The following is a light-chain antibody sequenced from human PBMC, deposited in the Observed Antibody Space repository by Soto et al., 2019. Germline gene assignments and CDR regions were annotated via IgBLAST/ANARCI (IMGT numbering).Light chain of an antibody. V-gene: IGKV3-11*01. CDR2: DAS. Sequence: EIVLTQSPATLSLSPGERVTLSCRASPSVSSYLAWYQQKPGQAPLLLIHDASNRATGIPVRFSGSGSGTDFTLTISSLETEDFAVYYCQQRTNWPPTCGQGTRLEIK. CDR1: PSVSSY. CDR3: QQRTNWPPT. J-gene: IGKJ5*01.